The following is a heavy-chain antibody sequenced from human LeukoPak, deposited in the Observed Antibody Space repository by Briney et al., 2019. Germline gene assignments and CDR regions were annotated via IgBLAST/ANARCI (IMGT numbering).Heavy chain of an antibody. D-gene: IGHD2-2*01. CDR3: ARDFIPGYCSSTSCPDTYYFDY. J-gene: IGHJ4*02. Sequence: GGSLRLSCAASGFTFSTYAMTWVRQAPGKGLEWVSAISGNGGSTYSADSVKGRFTISRDNAKNSLYLQMNSLRAEDTAVYYCARDFIPGYCSSTSCPDTYYFDYWGQGTLVTVSS. V-gene: IGHV3-23*01. CDR2: ISGNGGST. CDR1: GFTFSTYA.